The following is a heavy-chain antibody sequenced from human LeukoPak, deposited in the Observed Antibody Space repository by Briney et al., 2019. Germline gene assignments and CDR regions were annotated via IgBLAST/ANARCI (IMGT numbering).Heavy chain of an antibody. CDR1: GVTLSSYG. J-gene: IGHJ4*02. D-gene: IGHD6-19*01. V-gene: IGHV3-33*01. CDR3: ARVRGDSSGWYGGAFDY. CDR2: IWYDGSNK. Sequence: QSGGSLRLSCAASGVTLSSYGMHWARQAPGKGLEWVAVIWYDGSNKYYADSVKGRFTISRDNSKNTLYLQMNSLRAEDTAVYYCARVRGDSSGWYGGAFDYWGQGTLVTVSS.